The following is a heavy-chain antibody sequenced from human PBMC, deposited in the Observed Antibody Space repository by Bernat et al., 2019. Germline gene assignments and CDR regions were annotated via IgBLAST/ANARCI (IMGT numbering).Heavy chain of an antibody. CDR3: ARGPIWDFWGGYFDAFDI. Sequence: EVQLVESGGGLVQPGGSLRLSCAASGFTFSSYWMSWVRQAPGKGLEWVANIKQDGSEKYYVDSVKGRFTISRDNAKNSLYLQMNSLRAEDTAVYYCARGPIWDFWGGYFDAFDIWGQGTMVTVSS. J-gene: IGHJ3*02. D-gene: IGHD3-3*01. CDR2: IKQDGSEK. CDR1: GFTFSSYW. V-gene: IGHV3-7*03.